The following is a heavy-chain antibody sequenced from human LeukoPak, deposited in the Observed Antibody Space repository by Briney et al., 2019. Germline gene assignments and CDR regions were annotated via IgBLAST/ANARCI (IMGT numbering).Heavy chain of an antibody. V-gene: IGHV3-21*01. D-gene: IGHD3-10*02. CDR3: ARDLFGELLFDY. CDR1: GFTFSSYE. J-gene: IGHJ4*02. CDR2: ISSSSSYI. Sequence: PGGSLRLSCAASGFTFSSYEMNWVRQAPGKGLEWVSSISSSSSYIYYADSVKGRFTISRDNAKNSLYLQMNSLRAEDTAVYYCARDLFGELLFDYWGQGTLVTVSS.